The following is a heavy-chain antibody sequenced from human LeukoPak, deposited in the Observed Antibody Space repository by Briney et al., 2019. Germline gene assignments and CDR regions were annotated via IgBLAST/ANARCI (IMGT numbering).Heavy chain of an antibody. CDR3: AREYYDFWSGYWGYFDY. CDR2: ISSSSSTI. Sequence: PGGSLRLSCAASGFTFSSYSMNWVRQAPGKGLEWVSYISSSSSTIYYADSVKGRFTISRDNAKNSLYLQMNSLRAEDTAVYYCAREYYDFWSGYWGYFDYWGQGTLVTVSS. J-gene: IGHJ4*02. D-gene: IGHD3-3*01. V-gene: IGHV3-48*01. CDR1: GFTFSSYS.